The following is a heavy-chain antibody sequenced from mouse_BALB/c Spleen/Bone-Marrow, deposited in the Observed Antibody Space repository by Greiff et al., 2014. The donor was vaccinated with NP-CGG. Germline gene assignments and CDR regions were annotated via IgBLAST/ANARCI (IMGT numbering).Heavy chain of an antibody. D-gene: IGHD2-14*01. J-gene: IGHJ3*01. CDR3: ARYDYRYSWFAY. V-gene: IGHV14-3*02. Sequence: VQLQQPGAELVKPGASVKLSCTASGFNIKDTYMHWVKQRPEQGLEWIGRIDPANGNTKYDPKFQGEATITTDTSSNTAYLQLRSLTSEDTAVYYCARYDYRYSWFAYWGQGTLVTVSA. CDR1: GFNIKDTY. CDR2: IDPANGNT.